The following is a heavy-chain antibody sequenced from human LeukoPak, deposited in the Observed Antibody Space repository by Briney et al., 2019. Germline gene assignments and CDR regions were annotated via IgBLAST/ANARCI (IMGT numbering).Heavy chain of an antibody. CDR3: ARGGWDYYDSSGAPYYFDY. J-gene: IGHJ4*02. D-gene: IGHD3-22*01. CDR1: GGSFSGYY. CDR2: INHSGST. V-gene: IGHV4-34*01. Sequence: SETLSLTCAAYGGSFSGYYWSWIRQPPGKGLEWIGEINHSGSTNYNPSLKRRVTISVDTSKNQFSLKLSSVTAADTAVYYCARGGWDYYDSSGAPYYFDYWGQGTLVTVSS.